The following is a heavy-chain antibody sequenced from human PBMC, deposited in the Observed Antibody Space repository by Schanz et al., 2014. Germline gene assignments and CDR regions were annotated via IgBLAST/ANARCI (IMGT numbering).Heavy chain of an antibody. Sequence: VQLVESGGGVVQPGRSLRLSCVASGFTFISYDIHWVRQAPGKGLEWVAVIRYDGRNKNFVESVKGRFTISRDNSNNTVYLQMNTLGAEDTAVYYCAREDCSATSCYFRYWGQGTLXTVSS. J-gene: IGHJ4*02. CDR2: IRYDGRNK. CDR3: AREDCSATSCYFRY. D-gene: IGHD2-21*01. CDR1: GFTFISYD. V-gene: IGHV3-33*01.